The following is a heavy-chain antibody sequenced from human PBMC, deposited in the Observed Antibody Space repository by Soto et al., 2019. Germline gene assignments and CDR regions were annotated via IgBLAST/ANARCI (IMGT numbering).Heavy chain of an antibody. Sequence: GGSLRLSCAASGFTFSGSAMHWVRQASGKGLEWVGRIRSKANSYATAYAASVKGRFTISRDDSKNTAYLQMNSLKTEDTAVYYCTRHDAWDYGDYNWFDPWGQGTLVTVSS. V-gene: IGHV3-73*01. CDR2: IRSKANSYAT. CDR1: GFTFSGSA. D-gene: IGHD4-17*01. J-gene: IGHJ5*02. CDR3: TRHDAWDYGDYNWFDP.